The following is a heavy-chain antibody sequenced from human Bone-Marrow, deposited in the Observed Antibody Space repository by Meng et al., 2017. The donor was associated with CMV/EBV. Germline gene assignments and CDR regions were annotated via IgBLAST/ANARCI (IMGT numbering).Heavy chain of an antibody. CDR1: GFTFSSYW. D-gene: IGHD2-2*01. Sequence: GGSLRLSCAASGFTFSSYWMHWVRQAPGKGLEWVSSISATSSSIYYADSVKGRFTISRDNAKNTLFLQMNSLRVEDTAMYYCAKAAVFEKIVVVPTAIDSWGRGTLVTVSS. V-gene: IGHV3-21*04. CDR3: AKAAVFEKIVVVPTAIDS. CDR2: ISATSSSI. J-gene: IGHJ5*01.